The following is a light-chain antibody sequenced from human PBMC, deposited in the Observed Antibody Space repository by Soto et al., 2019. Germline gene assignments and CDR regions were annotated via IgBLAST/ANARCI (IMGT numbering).Light chain of an antibody. V-gene: IGLV3-21*02. Sequence: SYELTQPPSVSVAPGQTARITCGGTNIGIKSVHWYQQRPGQAPVLVVHDDSDRPSGIPERLSGSNSGNAATLSISRVEAGDEADYYCQVWDRSSDQVVFGGGTKLTVL. CDR2: DDS. CDR1: NIGIKS. J-gene: IGLJ2*01. CDR3: QVWDRSSDQVV.